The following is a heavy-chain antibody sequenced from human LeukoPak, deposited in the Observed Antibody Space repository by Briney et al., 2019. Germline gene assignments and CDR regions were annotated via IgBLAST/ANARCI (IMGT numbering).Heavy chain of an antibody. CDR1: GGSITDFY. V-gene: IGHV4-59*01. D-gene: IGHD1-26*01. CDR3: ARDVGATPGYFDY. CDR2: IYHSGST. J-gene: IGHJ4*02. Sequence: SETLSLTCSVSGGSITDFYWSWIRQSPGKGLEYIGYIYHSGSTNYNPSTNYNPSLKSRVTISVDTSKNQFSLKLSSVTAADTAVYYCARDVGATPGYFDYWGQGTLVTVSS.